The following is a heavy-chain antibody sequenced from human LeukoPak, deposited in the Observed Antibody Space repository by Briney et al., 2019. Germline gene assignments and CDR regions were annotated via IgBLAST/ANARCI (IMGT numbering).Heavy chain of an antibody. CDR3: ARDAHIVVVPAAQRKSYYYYGMDV. CDR2: ISAYNGNT. CDR1: GYTFTSYG. V-gene: IGHV1-18*01. D-gene: IGHD2-2*01. J-gene: IGHJ6*02. Sequence: ASVKVSCKASGYTFTSYGISWVRQAPGQGLEWMGWISAYNGNTNYAQKFQGRVTITADESTSTAYMELSSLRSEDTAVYYCARDAHIVVVPAAQRKSYYYYGMDVWGQGTTVTVSS.